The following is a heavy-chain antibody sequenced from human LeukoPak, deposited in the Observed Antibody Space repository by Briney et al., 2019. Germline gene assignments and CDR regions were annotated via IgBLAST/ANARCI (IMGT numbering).Heavy chain of an antibody. CDR1: GFTFSSYA. Sequence: PGRSLRLSCAASGFTFSSYAMHWVRQAPGKGLEWVAVISYDGSNKYYADSVKGRFTISRDNSKNTLYLQMNRLRAADTAVYYWERDLKQPNRLGRAHAFDIWGQGTMVTVSS. CDR2: ISYDGSNK. V-gene: IGHV3-30*04. CDR3: ERDLKQPNRLGRAHAFDI. D-gene: IGHD1-14*01. J-gene: IGHJ3*02.